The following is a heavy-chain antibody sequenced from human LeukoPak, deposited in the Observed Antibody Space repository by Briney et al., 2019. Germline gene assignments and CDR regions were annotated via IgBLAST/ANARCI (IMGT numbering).Heavy chain of an antibody. CDR2: IYYSGST. J-gene: IGHJ4*02. D-gene: IGHD3-22*01. CDR1: GGSISSGGYY. V-gene: IGHV4-31*03. Sequence: PSETLSLTCTVSGGSISSGGYYWSWIRQHPGKGLEWIGYIYYSGSTYYNPSLKSRVTISVDTSKNQFSLKLSSVTAADTAVYYCALLGYDSSGYFRGYYFDYWGQGTLVTVSS. CDR3: ALLGYDSSGYFRGYYFDY.